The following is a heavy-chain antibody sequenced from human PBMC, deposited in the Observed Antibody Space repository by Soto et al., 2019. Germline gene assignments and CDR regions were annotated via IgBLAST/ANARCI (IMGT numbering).Heavy chain of an antibody. CDR3: ARRGGDCSSTSCYSP. Sequence: SETLSLTCTVSGGSISSSSYYWGWIRQPPGKGLEWIGSIYYSGSTYYNPSLKSRVTISVDTSKNQFSLKLSSVTAADTAVYYCARRGGDCSSTSCYSPWGQGTLVTVSS. CDR1: GGSISSSSYY. V-gene: IGHV4-39*01. D-gene: IGHD2-2*01. CDR2: IYYSGST. J-gene: IGHJ5*02.